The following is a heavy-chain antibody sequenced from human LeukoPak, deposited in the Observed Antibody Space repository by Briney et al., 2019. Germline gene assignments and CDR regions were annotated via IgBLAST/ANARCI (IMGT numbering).Heavy chain of an antibody. D-gene: IGHD3-16*02. V-gene: IGHV5-51*01. Sequence: GASLKISCKGSGYSFANNWIAWVRQMPGKGLEWMGIIDTGDSDTRYRPSFQGQVTISADKSISTAYLQWSSLKAADTAMYYCIVEFRDLSSASDIWGQGTMVTVSS. CDR2: IDTGDSDT. CDR1: GYSFANNW. J-gene: IGHJ3*02. CDR3: IVEFRDLSSASDI.